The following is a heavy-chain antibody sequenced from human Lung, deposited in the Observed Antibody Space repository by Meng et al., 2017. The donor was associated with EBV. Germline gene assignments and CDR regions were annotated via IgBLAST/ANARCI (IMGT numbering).Heavy chain of an antibody. CDR1: GGAMLSCGFY. D-gene: IGHD4-11*01. J-gene: IGHJ4*02. V-gene: IGHV4-31*03. CDR3: AAKVNDGYFDY. Sequence: VQLLDWGQARVKVLPVLSIRCSLSGGAMLSCGFYWSWISQPPGQALSWIGYFYYSGSTYYNPSLKSRVTISVDTSKNQFSLKLSSVTAADTAVYYCAAKVNDGYFDYWGQGTLVTVSS. CDR2: FYYSGST.